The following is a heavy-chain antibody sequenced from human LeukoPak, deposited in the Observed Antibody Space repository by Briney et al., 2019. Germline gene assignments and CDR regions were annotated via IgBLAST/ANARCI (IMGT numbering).Heavy chain of an antibody. CDR2: IIPILGIA. J-gene: IGHJ4*02. Sequence: SVKVSCKASGGTFSSYAISWVRQAPGQGLEWMGRIIPILGIANYAQKFQGRVTITADKSTSTAYMELSSPRSEDTAVYYCARDLPRDSSGWYGPWDYWGQGTLVTVSS. CDR3: ARDLPRDSSGWYGPWDY. V-gene: IGHV1-69*04. D-gene: IGHD6-19*01. CDR1: GGTFSSYA.